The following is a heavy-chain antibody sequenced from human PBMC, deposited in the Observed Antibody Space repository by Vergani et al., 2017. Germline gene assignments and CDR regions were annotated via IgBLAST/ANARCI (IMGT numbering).Heavy chain of an antibody. CDR2: IYSGGST. J-gene: IGHJ6*03. V-gene: IGHV3-53*01. CDR3: ARKGGNSSSWYGVGYYYYYMDV. Sequence: EVQLVESGGGLIQPGGSLRLSCAASGFTVSSNYMSWVRQAPGKGLEWVSVIYSGGSTYSADSVKGRFTISRDNSKNTLYLQMNSLRAEDTAVYYCARKGGNSSSWYGVGYYYYYMDVWGKGTTVTVSS. CDR1: GFTVSSNY. D-gene: IGHD6-13*01.